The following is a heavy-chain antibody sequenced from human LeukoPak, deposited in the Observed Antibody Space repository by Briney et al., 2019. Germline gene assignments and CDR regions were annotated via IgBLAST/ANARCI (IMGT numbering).Heavy chain of an antibody. CDR3: ARGEMITFGGVIVISTFDI. J-gene: IGHJ3*02. Sequence: ASVKVSCTTSGYTFTGYYIQWVRQAPGQGLEWMGYINPTSGGTNYAQEFQGRVTMTRDTSISTAYMELSRLTSDDTAVYYCARGEMITFGGVIVISTFDIWGQGAMVTVS. CDR2: INPTSGGT. V-gene: IGHV1-2*02. D-gene: IGHD3-16*02. CDR1: GYTFTGYY.